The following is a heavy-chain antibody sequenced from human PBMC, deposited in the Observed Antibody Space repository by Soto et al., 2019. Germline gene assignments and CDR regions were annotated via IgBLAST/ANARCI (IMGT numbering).Heavy chain of an antibody. Sequence: SETLSLPCTVSGGSISSYYWSWIPQPAGKGLEWIGRIYTSWSTNYNPSLKRRVTMTIDPSKNQFSLKLSSVTAADTGVYYCARDPGLCSGGSCPRGNWYDTWGQGTLVTVSS. V-gene: IGHV4-4*07. CDR2: IYTSWST. CDR3: ARDPGLCSGGSCPRGNWYDT. D-gene: IGHD2-15*01. J-gene: IGHJ5*02. CDR1: GGSISSYY.